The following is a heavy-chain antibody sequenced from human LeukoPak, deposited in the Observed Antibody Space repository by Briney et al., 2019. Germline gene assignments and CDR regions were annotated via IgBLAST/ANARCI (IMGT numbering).Heavy chain of an antibody. CDR3: VRDKLLTVIVVASYMDV. J-gene: IGHJ6*03. CDR1: GYTFTGYY. D-gene: IGHD3-22*01. CDR2: INPNSGGT. V-gene: IGHV1-2*02. Sequence: ASVKVSCKASGYTFTGYYMHWVRQAPGQGLEWVGWINPNSGGTNYAQKFQDRVTMTRDTSISTAYMELTRLRSDDTAVYYCVRDKLLTVIVVASYMDVWGKGTTVTVSS.